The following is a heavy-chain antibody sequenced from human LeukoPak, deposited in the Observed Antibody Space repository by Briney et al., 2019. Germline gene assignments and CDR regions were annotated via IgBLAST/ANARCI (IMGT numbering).Heavy chain of an antibody. V-gene: IGHV3-74*01. CDR3: ASRKDTPHLPDY. D-gene: IGHD5-18*01. CDR2: VNSDGSTT. Sequence: GGSLRLSCAASGFTFSSYWTHWVRQASGKGLVWVSRVNSDGSTTTYADSVKGRFTISRDNAKNTLYLQMNSLRTEDTAVYYCASRKDTPHLPDYWGQGTLVTVSS. CDR1: GFTFSSYW. J-gene: IGHJ4*02.